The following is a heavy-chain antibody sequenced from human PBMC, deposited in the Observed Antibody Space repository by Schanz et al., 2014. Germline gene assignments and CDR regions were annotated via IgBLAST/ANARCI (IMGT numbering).Heavy chain of an antibody. CDR2: IATSSSTR. Sequence: EVHLVESGGGLVKRGGSLRLSCAASGFDFNSYSMNWVRQVPGKGLEWLSYIATSSSTRHYADSVKGRVTISRDNAKNSVSLQMRRLRVEDTAVYYCASGVHVSSLQKGLQFWGRGTLVIVSS. CDR1: GFDFNSYS. V-gene: IGHV3-48*01. D-gene: IGHD3-10*01. CDR3: ASGVHVSSLQKGLQF. J-gene: IGHJ1*01.